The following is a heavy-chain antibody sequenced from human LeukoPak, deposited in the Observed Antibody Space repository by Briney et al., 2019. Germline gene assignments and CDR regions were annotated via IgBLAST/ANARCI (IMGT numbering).Heavy chain of an antibody. D-gene: IGHD3-3*01. CDR1: GYTFTGYY. J-gene: IGHJ6*03. CDR2: INPNSGGT. Sequence: ASVKVSCXASGYTFTGYYMHWVRQAPGQGLEWMGRINPNSGGTNYAQKFQGRVTMTRDTSISTAYMELSRLRSDDTAVYYCASSPDRNTIFGVVIRTSYYYYYMDVWGKGTTVTVSS. V-gene: IGHV1-2*06. CDR3: ASSPDRNTIFGVVIRTSYYYYYMDV.